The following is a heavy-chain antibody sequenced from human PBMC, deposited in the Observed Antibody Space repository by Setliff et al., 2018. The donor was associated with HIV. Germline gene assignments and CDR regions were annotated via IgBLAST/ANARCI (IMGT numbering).Heavy chain of an antibody. CDR2: IIPMLGIT. CDR1: GGSLRSYV. CDR3: ATSTIAAAGASRADLDP. J-gene: IGHJ5*02. D-gene: IGHD6-13*01. V-gene: IGHV1-69*10. Sequence: SVKVSCKASGGSLRSYVINWARQAPGQGLEWMGGIIPMLGITNYAQNFQGSLAITADKSTTVSYMELSSLRSEDTAFYFCATSTIAAAGASRADLDPWGQGTLVTVSS.